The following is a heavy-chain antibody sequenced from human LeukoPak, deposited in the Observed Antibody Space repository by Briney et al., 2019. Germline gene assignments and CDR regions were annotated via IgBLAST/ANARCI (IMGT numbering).Heavy chain of an antibody. CDR3: ATLYDSSGYFGY. CDR1: GGSIISGGYY. J-gene: IGHJ4*02. CDR2: IYYSGSS. V-gene: IGHV4-31*03. Sequence: SETLSLTCTVSGGSIISGGYYWSWNRQHPGKGLEWIVYIYYSGSSYYNPSLKGRVAISVDTSKNQFSLKLNSVTAADTAVYYCATLYDSSGYFGYWGQGTLVTVSS. D-gene: IGHD3-22*01.